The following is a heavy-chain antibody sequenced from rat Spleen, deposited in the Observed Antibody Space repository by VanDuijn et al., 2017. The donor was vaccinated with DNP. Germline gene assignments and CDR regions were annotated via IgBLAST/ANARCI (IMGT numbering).Heavy chain of an antibody. V-gene: IGHV1-43*01. Sequence: QVQLQQSGTELAKPGSSVKISCKASGYTFTNSYIGWIKQTTGQGLDFIGYINTGSGGPNYNEKFKGKTTLTVDRSSSAAFMQLSSLTPDDSAVYYCARWGYYDGSYYFDYWGQGVMVTVSS. CDR2: INTGSGGP. CDR3: ARWGYYDGSYYFDY. CDR1: GYTFTNSY. D-gene: IGHD1-12*02. J-gene: IGHJ2*01.